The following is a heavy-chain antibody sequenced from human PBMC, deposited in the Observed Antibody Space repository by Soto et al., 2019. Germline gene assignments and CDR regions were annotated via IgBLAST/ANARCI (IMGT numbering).Heavy chain of an antibody. J-gene: IGHJ4*02. V-gene: IGHV1-18*01. CDR1: GYTFTSYG. D-gene: IGHD3-10*01. Sequence: ASVKVSCKASGYTFTSYGISWVRQAPGQGLEWMGWISAYNGNTNYAQKLQGRVTMTTDTSTITAYMELRSLRSDDTALYYCASYFRSGSYTTFDYWGQGTLVTVSS. CDR2: ISAYNGNT. CDR3: ASYFRSGSYTTFDY.